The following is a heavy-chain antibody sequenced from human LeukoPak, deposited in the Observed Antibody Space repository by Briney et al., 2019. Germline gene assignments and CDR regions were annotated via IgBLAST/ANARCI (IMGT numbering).Heavy chain of an antibody. Sequence: PSETLSLTCTVSGGSISSYYWSWIRQPPGKGMEWLGYIYYSGSTNYNPSLKSRVTMSLDASKNQFSLELTSVTPADTAVYYCARGGNYWPQWWFDPWGRGTLVSVSS. CDR2: IYYSGST. D-gene: IGHD1-26*01. CDR1: GGSISSYY. J-gene: IGHJ5*02. CDR3: ARGGNYWPQWWFDP. V-gene: IGHV4-59*01.